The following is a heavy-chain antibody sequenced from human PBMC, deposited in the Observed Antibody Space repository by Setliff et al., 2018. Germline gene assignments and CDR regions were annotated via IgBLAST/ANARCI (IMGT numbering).Heavy chain of an antibody. CDR1: GFTFSSYA. D-gene: IGHD5-18*01. CDR2: ISGSGVTT. J-gene: IGHJ6*03. CDR3: ARVGTAMIIYYYCNMDV. Sequence: PGGSLRLSCAASGFTFSSYAMSWVRQAPGKGLEWVSAISGSGVTTYYRDSVKGRFTISRDNSKNTLYLQMNSLRAEDTAVYYCARVGTAMIIYYYCNMDVWGKGTTVTVSS. V-gene: IGHV3-23*01.